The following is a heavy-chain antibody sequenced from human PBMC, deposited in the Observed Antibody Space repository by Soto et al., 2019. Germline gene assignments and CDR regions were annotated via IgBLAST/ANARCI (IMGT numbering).Heavy chain of an antibody. J-gene: IGHJ4*02. Sequence: SVKVSFKASGGTFSSYAISWVRQAPGQGLEWMGGIIPIFGTANYAQKFQGRVTITADESTSTAYMELSSLRSADTAVYYCASNYYDSSGRTYFDYWGQGTLVTVSS. D-gene: IGHD3-22*01. CDR2: IIPIFGTA. CDR1: GGTFSSYA. CDR3: ASNYYDSSGRTYFDY. V-gene: IGHV1-69*13.